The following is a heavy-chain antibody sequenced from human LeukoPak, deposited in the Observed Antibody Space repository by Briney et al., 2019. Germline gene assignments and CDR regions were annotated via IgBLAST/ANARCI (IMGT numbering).Heavy chain of an antibody. V-gene: IGHV3-66*02. CDR1: GFTVSRNV. CDR3: ARDLAGFQEPRYYYYMDV. J-gene: IGHJ6*03. D-gene: IGHD1-14*01. CDR2: IYSDDRA. Sequence: GGSLRLSCVASGFTVSRNVMSWVRQAPGKGLEWVSLIYSDDRAFYADSVKGRFTTSRNNSKNTLFLQMGSLKPEDTAIYYCARDLAGFQEPRYYYYMDVWGKGTTVTVS.